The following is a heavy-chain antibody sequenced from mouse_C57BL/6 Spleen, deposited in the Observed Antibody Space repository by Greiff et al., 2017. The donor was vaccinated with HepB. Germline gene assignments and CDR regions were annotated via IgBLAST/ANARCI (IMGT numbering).Heavy chain of an antibody. CDR2: IRNKANGYTT. CDR3: ARIYWYFDV. CDR1: GFTFTDYY. J-gene: IGHJ1*03. V-gene: IGHV7-3*01. Sequence: DVHLVESGGGLVQPGGSLSLSCAASGFTFTDYYMSWVRQPPGKALEWLGFIRNKANGYTTEYSASVKGRFTISRDNSQSILYLQMNALRAEDSATYYCARIYWYFDVWGTGTTVTVSS.